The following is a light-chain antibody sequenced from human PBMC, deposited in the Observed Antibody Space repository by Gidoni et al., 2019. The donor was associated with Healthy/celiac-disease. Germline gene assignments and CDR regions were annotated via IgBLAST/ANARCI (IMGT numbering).Light chain of an antibody. J-gene: IGLJ3*02. CDR1: SGSVPPSYY. V-gene: IGLV8-61*01. Sequence: QTVVAQEPSLSGSPGGTVTLTCGLSSGSVPPSYYPTWYQQTPRQAPRTLIYSTNPRSSGVPDRFSGSILGNKASLTITGAQADDESDYYCVLYMGSGLWVFGGGTKLTVL. CDR2: STN. CDR3: VLYMGSGLWV.